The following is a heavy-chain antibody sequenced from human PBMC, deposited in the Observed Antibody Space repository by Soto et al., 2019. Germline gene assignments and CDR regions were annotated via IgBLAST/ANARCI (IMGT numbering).Heavy chain of an antibody. V-gene: IGHV3-7*01. CDR1: GFTFRDYW. D-gene: IGHD2-8*01. Sequence: PGGSLRLSCAASGFTFRDYWMSWVRQAPGKGLEWVATIKQDGSEKYYVDSVEGRFTISRDNAKNSLYLQMNSLRAEDSALYYCGSTRVVVMFYAIQDYYGMDVWGRGTTVTVSS. J-gene: IGHJ6*02. CDR3: GSTRVVVMFYAIQDYYGMDV. CDR2: IKQDGSEK.